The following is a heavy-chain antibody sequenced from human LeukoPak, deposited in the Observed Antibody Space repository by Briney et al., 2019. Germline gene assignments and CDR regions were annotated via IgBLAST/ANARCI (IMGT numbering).Heavy chain of an antibody. CDR3: ATFRQTYDILTGYLIGPFDY. CDR2: FDPEDGET. D-gene: IGHD3-9*01. Sequence: ASVKVSCKVSGYTLTELSMHWVRQAPGKGLEWMGGFDPEDGETIYAQKFQGRVTMTEDTSTDTAYMELSSLRPEDTAVYYCATFRQTYDILTGYLIGPFDYWGQGTLVTVSS. CDR1: GYTLTELS. J-gene: IGHJ4*02. V-gene: IGHV1-24*01.